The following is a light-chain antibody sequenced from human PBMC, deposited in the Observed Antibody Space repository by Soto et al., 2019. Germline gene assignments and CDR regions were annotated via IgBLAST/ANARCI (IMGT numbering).Light chain of an antibody. CDR3: TSYAGSNIPVV. CDR2: EVT. J-gene: IGLJ2*01. CDR1: SSDVGGYNF. Sequence: QSALTQPPSASGSPGQSVTISCSGTSSDVGGYNFVSWYQQHPGKAPKLMIYEVTKRPSGVPDRFSGSKSGNTASLTVSGLQAEDEAYYYCTSYAGSNIPVVFGGGTKLTVL. V-gene: IGLV2-8*01.